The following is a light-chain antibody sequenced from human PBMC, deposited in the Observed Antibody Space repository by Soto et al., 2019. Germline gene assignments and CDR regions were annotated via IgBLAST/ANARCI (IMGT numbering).Light chain of an antibody. V-gene: IGKV3-15*01. Sequence: EIVLTQSPGTLSLSPGERATLSCRASQSVSRNFLAWYQQKPGQAPRLLIYDTSTRATGVPARFSGSKSGTEFTLTINSPQSEDFAVYYCQQYYNWPRTFGQGTRLEIK. CDR3: QQYYNWPRT. CDR1: QSVSRN. J-gene: IGKJ5*01. CDR2: DTS.